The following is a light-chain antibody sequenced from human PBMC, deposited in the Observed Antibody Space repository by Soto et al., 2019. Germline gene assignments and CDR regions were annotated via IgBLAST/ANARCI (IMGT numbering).Light chain of an antibody. CDR1: QSVSSSY. CDR2: AAS. J-gene: IGKJ2*01. V-gene: IGKV3-20*01. Sequence: EIVLTQSPGTLSLSPGERATLSCRASQSVSSSYLAWYQQKPGQAPRLLIYAASSRATGIPDRFSGSGSGTDFTLYISRLEPEDFAVYYCQQYSRSPYTFGQGTKLEFK. CDR3: QQYSRSPYT.